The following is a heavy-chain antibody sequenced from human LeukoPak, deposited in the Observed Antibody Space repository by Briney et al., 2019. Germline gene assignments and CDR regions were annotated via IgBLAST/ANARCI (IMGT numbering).Heavy chain of an antibody. J-gene: IGHJ4*02. CDR2: LKSKTDGGTT. CDR1: GFTFSSYS. V-gene: IGHV3-15*01. CDR3: TTDLLGGRHGYNWEKYYFDY. Sequence: GGSLRLSCAASGFTFSSYSMNWVRQAPGKGLEWVGRLKSKTDGGTTDYAAPVKGRFTISRDDSKNTLYLLMNTLKTEDTAVYYCTTDLLGGRHGYNWEKYYFDYWGQGTLVTVSS. D-gene: IGHD5-24*01.